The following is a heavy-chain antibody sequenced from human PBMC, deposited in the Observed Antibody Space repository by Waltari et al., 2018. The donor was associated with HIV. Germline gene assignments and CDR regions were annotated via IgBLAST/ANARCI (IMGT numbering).Heavy chain of an antibody. CDR2: KKPNSGNT. Sequence: QVQLVQSGAEVKKPGASVKVSCKASGYTFTSYDINWVRQATGQGLEWMGWKKPNSGNTCYSQKCQGRVTMTRNTSISTAYMELSSLRSEDTAVYYCARAAKYYYDSSGYSGDYWGQGTLVTVSS. CDR3: ARAAKYYYDSSGYSGDY. J-gene: IGHJ4*02. CDR1: GYTFTSYD. V-gene: IGHV1-8*01. D-gene: IGHD3-22*01.